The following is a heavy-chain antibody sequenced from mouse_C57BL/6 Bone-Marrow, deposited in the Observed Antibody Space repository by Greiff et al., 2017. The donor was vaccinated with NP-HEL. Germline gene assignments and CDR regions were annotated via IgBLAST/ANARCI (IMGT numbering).Heavy chain of an antibody. D-gene: IGHD4-1*01. CDR1: GFSLTSYG. V-gene: IGHV2-5*01. CDR2: IWRGGST. J-gene: IGHJ4*01. Sequence: VQLQESGPGLVQPSQSLSITCTVSGFSLTSYGVHWVRQSPGKGLEWLGVIWRGGSTDYNAAFMSRLSITKDNSKSQVFFKMNSLQADDTAIYYCAKWDRDYYAMDYWGQGTSVTVSS. CDR3: AKWDRDYYAMDY.